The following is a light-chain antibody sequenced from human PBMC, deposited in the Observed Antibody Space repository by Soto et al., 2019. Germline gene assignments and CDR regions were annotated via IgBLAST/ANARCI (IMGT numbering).Light chain of an antibody. CDR1: QSVSSY. Sequence: EIVMPQSPATLSVSPGESVTLSCRASQSVSSYLAWYQHKPGQPPRLLIYGASTRATGIPARFRGSESGTDFTLTITSLLSEYFAVYFCQQCSDWPLFTFGQGTRLVIK. V-gene: IGKV3-15*01. J-gene: IGKJ5*01. CDR2: GAS. CDR3: QQCSDWPLFT.